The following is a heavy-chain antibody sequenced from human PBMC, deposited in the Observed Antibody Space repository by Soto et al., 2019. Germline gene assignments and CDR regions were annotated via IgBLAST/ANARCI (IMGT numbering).Heavy chain of an antibody. CDR2: IYYSGST. CDR1: GGSISSSSYF. D-gene: IGHD4-17*01. Sequence: QLQLQESGPGLVKPSETLSLTCTVSGGSISSSSYFWGWIRQPPGKGLEWIGSIYYSGSTYYNPSLKSRITISVDTSKNHFSLKMSSVTAADTAVYYCARHARTPVTQTGPFDYWGQGILVTVSS. V-gene: IGHV4-39*01. J-gene: IGHJ4*02. CDR3: ARHARTPVTQTGPFDY.